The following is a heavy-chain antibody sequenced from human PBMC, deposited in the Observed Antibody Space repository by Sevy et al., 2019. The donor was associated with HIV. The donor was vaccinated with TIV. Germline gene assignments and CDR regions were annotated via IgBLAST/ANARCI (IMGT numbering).Heavy chain of an antibody. Sequence: GGSLRLSCAASGFTFSSYAMSWVRQAPGKGLEWVSAISGSGGSTYYADSVKGRFTISRDNSKNTLYLKMNSLRAEDTAVYYCAKSPAVSMIVVAHFDYWGQGTLVTVSS. J-gene: IGHJ4*02. V-gene: IGHV3-23*01. CDR3: AKSPAVSMIVVAHFDY. CDR2: ISGSGGST. CDR1: GFTFSSYA. D-gene: IGHD3-22*01.